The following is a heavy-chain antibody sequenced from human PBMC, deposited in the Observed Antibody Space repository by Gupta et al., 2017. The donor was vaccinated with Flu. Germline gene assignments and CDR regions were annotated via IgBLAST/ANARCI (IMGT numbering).Heavy chain of an antibody. CDR2: IIPIFGTT. J-gene: IGHJ3*02. CDR1: GGTFSSYA. D-gene: IGHD6-13*01. Sequence: QVQLVQSGAEVKKPGSSVKVSCKASGGTFSSYAISWVRQAPGQGLEWMGGIIPIFGTTNYAQKFQGRVTITADESTSTAYMELSSLRSEDTAVYYCARAGGYSSWGSSSWYDAFDIWGQGTMVTVSS. CDR3: ARAGGYSSWGSSSWYDAFDI. V-gene: IGHV1-69*01.